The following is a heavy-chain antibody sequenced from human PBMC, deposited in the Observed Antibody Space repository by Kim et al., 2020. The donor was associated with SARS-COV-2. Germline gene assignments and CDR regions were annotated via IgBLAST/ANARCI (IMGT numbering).Heavy chain of an antibody. CDR3: ARDLFSDSGIGIY. J-gene: IGHJ4*02. D-gene: IGHD1-26*01. CDR2: IYYSGST. V-gene: IGHV4-59*01. Sequence: SETLSLTCTVSGGSISSYYWSWIRQPPGKGLEWIGYIYYSGSTNYNPSLKSRVTISVDTSKNQFSLKLSSVTAADTAVYYCARDLFSDSGIGIYWGQGTLVTVSS. CDR1: GGSISSYY.